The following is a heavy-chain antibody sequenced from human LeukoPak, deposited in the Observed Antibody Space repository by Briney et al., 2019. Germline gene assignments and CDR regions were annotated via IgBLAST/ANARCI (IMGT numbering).Heavy chain of an antibody. D-gene: IGHD6-13*01. CDR3: ARYSSSYYFDY. Sequence: PSETLSLTCTVSGYSISSGYYWGWIRQPPGKGLEWIGSIYHSGSTYYNPSLKSRVTISVDTSKNQFSLKLSSVTAADTAVYYCARYSSSYYFDYWGQGTLVTVSS. CDR1: GYSISSGYY. J-gene: IGHJ4*02. CDR2: IYHSGST. V-gene: IGHV4-38-2*02.